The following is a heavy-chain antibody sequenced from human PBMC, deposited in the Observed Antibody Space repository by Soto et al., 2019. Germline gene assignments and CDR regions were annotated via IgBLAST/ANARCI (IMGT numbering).Heavy chain of an antibody. CDR3: AKKGTAAATFDY. D-gene: IGHD2-15*01. CDR1: GASISSSGDY. Sequence: QVQLQESGPGLVKPSQTLSLTCSVSGASISSSGDYWSWIRQHPGKGLEWIGYIYYGGDIYYNPSLKSRVAISVDTSKNQFSLKLSSVTAADTAVYYCAKKGTAAATFDYWGQGTLVAVSS. J-gene: IGHJ4*02. CDR2: IYYGGDI. V-gene: IGHV4-31*03.